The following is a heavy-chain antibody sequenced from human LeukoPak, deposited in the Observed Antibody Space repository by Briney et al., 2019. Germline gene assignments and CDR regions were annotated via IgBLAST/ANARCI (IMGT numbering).Heavy chain of an antibody. CDR3: ARASRLGGAFDI. D-gene: IGHD3-10*01. J-gene: IGHJ3*02. Sequence: GGSLRLTCAASGFTFSSYDMHWVRQATGKGLEWVSAIGTAGDTYYPGSVKGRFTISRENAKNSLYLQMNSLRAGDTAVYYCARASRLGGAFDIWGQGTMVTVSS. V-gene: IGHV3-13*01. CDR2: IGTAGDT. CDR1: GFTFSSYD.